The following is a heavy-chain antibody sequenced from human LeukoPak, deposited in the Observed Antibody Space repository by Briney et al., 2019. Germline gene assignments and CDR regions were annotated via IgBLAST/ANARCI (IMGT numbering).Heavy chain of an antibody. CDR3: ASPGSPYDILTGPGYCDY. CDR2: INPNSGGT. CDR1: GYTFTGYY. D-gene: IGHD3-9*01. V-gene: IGHV1-2*02. J-gene: IGHJ4*02. Sequence: ASVKVSCETSGYTFTGYYMHWVRQAPGQGLEWMGWINPNSGGTNYAQKFQGRVTMTRDTSISTAYMELSRLRSDDTAVYYCASPGSPYDILTGPGYCDYWGQGTLVTVSS.